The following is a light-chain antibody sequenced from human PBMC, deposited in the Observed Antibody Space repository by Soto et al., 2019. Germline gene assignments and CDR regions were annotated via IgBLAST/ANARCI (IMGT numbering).Light chain of an antibody. J-gene: IGKJ1*01. CDR3: QHYVTSLTT. CDR2: GAS. CDR1: PGIGNA. V-gene: IGKV3-20*01. Sequence: DRVTISCRASPGIGNALAWYQQKPGQAPRLRIFGASIRATGIPDRFIGSGSGTDFTLTISRLEPEDFAVYYCQHYVTSLTTVGQGTKVDNK.